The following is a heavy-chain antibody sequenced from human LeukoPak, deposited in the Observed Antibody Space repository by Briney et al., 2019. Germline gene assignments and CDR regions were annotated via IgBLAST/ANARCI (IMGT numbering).Heavy chain of an antibody. V-gene: IGHV1-8*01. Sequence: ASVKVSCKASGYTFTRYDINWVRQATGQGLEWMGWMNPNSGNAGYAQKFQGRVTMTRNTSISTAYMELSSLTSEDTAAYYCARGPPPPRGFYYMDAWGKGTTVTISS. CDR1: GYTFTRYD. D-gene: IGHD3-10*01. CDR2: MNPNSGNA. CDR3: ARGPPPPRGFYYMDA. J-gene: IGHJ6*03.